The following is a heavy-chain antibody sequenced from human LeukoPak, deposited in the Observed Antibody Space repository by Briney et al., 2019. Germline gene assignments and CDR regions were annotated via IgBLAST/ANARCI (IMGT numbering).Heavy chain of an antibody. CDR3: ASSPSRGWFDP. D-gene: IGHD3-10*01. Sequence: NPSETLSLTCTVSGGSISSYNWSWIRQPPGKGLEWIGYIYYSGSTNYNPSLKSRVTISVDTSKNQFSLKLSSVTAADTAVYYCASSPSRGWFDPWGQGTLVTVSS. V-gene: IGHV4-59*01. CDR2: IYYSGST. J-gene: IGHJ5*02. CDR1: GGSISSYN.